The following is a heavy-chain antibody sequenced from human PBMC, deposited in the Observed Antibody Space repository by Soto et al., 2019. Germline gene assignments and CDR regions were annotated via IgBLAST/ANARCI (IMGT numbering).Heavy chain of an antibody. J-gene: IGHJ4*02. V-gene: IGHV4-31*03. CDR3: ARGLTLVRRVIILRYFDS. CDR1: GVYINNGGYY. D-gene: IGHD3-10*01. CDR2: SFYSGPT. Sequence: SETLSLTCTVSGVYINNGGYYWSWIRQVPGKGLEWIGYSFYSGPTYYNPSLKSRVSISLDTSKNQFFLRLSSVTAADTAVYYCARGLTLVRRVIILRYFDSWGQGSLVT.